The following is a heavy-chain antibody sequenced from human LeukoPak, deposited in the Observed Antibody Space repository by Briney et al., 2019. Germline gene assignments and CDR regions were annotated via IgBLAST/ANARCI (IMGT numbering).Heavy chain of an antibody. CDR1: GGSISSYY. Sequence: PSETLSLTCTVSGGSISSYYWSWIRQPAGKGLEWIGRIYTSGSTNYNPSLKSRVTMSVDTSKNQFSLKLSSVTAADTAVYYCASSKSRSNGYYYYYYYMDVWGKGTTVTVSS. D-gene: IGHD2-8*01. CDR2: IYTSGST. CDR3: ASSKSRSNGYYYYYYYMDV. V-gene: IGHV4-4*07. J-gene: IGHJ6*03.